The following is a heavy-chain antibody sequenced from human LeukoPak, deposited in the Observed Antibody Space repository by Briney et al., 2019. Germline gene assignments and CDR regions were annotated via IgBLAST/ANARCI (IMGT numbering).Heavy chain of an antibody. CDR3: ARVNDSSGYYAFDI. J-gene: IGHJ3*02. CDR1: GGSISSGGYY. Sequence: SETLSLTCTVSGGSISSGGYYWSCIRQHPGKGLEWIGYIYYSGSTYYNPSLKSRVTISVDTSKNQFSLKLSSVTAADTAVYYCARVNDSSGYYAFDIWGQGTMVTVSS. V-gene: IGHV4-31*03. CDR2: IYYSGST. D-gene: IGHD3-22*01.